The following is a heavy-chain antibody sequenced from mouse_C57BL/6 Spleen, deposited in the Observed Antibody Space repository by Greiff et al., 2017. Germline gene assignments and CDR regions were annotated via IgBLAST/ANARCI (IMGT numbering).Heavy chain of an antibody. CDR3: ARQGFDY. CDR1: GFTFSDYY. J-gene: IGHJ2*01. Sequence: EVMLVESGGGLVQPGGSLKLSCAASGFTFSDYYMYWVRQTPEKRLEWVAYISNGGGSTYYPDTVKGRFTISRDNAKNTLYLQMSRLKSEDTAMYYCARQGFDYWGQGTTLTVSS. CDR2: ISNGGGST. V-gene: IGHV5-12*01.